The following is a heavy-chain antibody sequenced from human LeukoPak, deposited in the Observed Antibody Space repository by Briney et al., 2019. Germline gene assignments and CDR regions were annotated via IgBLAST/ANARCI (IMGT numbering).Heavy chain of an antibody. CDR2: IDDSGGST. CDR3: AKSYYYDTSGDFFDY. D-gene: IGHD3-22*01. V-gene: IGHV3-23*01. Sequence: PGGSLRLSCAASGFTFSTYAMSWVRQAPGKGLEWVSAIDDSGGSTYYADSVKGRFTISRDNSKNTLCLQMNSLRADDTAVYYCAKSYYYDTSGDFFDYWGQGTLVTVSS. J-gene: IGHJ4*02. CDR1: GFTFSTYA.